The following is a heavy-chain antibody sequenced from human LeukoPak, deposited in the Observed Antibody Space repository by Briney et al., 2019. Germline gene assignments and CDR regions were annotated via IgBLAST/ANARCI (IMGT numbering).Heavy chain of an antibody. CDR3: AKDLHYDSSGYPYYYYYGMDV. Sequence: GGSLRLSCAASGFTFDDYAMHWVRQAPGKGLEWVSGISWNSGSIGYADSVKGRFTISRDNAKNSLYLQMNSLRAEDTAVYYCAKDLHYDSSGYPYYYYYGMDVWGQGTTVTVSS. CDR2: ISWNSGSI. CDR1: GFTFDDYA. D-gene: IGHD3-22*01. J-gene: IGHJ6*02. V-gene: IGHV3-9*01.